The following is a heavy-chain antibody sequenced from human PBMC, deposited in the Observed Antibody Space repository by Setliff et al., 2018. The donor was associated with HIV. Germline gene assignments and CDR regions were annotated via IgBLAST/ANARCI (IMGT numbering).Heavy chain of an antibody. J-gene: IGHJ4*02. V-gene: IGHV1-2*02. CDR3: ARDGTTTHDY. CDR1: GYTFTASY. Sequence: ASVKVSCKTSGYTFTASYLHWVRQAPGQGLQWMGWMHPNSGATKYAQKFQGRVTMTRDTSISTAYMEPSRLRSDDTALYYCARDGTTTHDYWGQGTLVTVPQ. CDR2: MHPNSGAT. D-gene: IGHD1-26*01.